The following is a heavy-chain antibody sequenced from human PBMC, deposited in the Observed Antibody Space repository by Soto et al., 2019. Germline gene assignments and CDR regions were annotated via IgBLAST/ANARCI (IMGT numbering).Heavy chain of an antibody. CDR2: IVVGSGNT. V-gene: IGHV1-58*01. D-gene: IGHD1-1*01. Sequence: ASVKVSCKASGFTFPSSAVQWVRQARGQRLEWIGWIVVGSGNTNSAQKFQERVTFTRDMSTSTVYMELTSLKLEDTAVYYCAADDMTTFIWGQGTLVTVSS. J-gene: IGHJ4*02. CDR3: AADDMTTFI. CDR1: GFTFPSSA.